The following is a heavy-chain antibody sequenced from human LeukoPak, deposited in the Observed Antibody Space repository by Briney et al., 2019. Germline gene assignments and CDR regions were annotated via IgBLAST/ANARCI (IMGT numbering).Heavy chain of an antibody. V-gene: IGHV4-34*01. CDR2: INHSGST. D-gene: IGHD5-18*01. CDR3: ARDWDTAMAFDH. Sequence: SETVSLTCAVYGGSFSGYYCSWIRQPPGKGLEWIGEINHSGSTNYNPSLESRVTISVDTSKNQFSLKLSSVTAADTAVYYCARDWDTAMAFDHWGQGALVTVSS. CDR1: GGSFSGYY. J-gene: IGHJ5*02.